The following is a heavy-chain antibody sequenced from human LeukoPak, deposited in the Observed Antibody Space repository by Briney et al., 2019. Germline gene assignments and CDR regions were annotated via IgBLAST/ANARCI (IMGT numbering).Heavy chain of an antibody. V-gene: IGHV3-30*18. CDR3: AKALQPWLQYYYYYGMDV. J-gene: IGHJ6*02. Sequence: GGSLRLSCAASGFTFSSYGMHWVRQAPGKGLEWVAVISYDGSNKYYADSVKGRFTISRDNSKNTLYLQMNSLRAEDTAVYYCAKALQPWLQYYYYYGMDVWGQGTTVTVSS. CDR2: ISYDGSNK. D-gene: IGHD5-18*01. CDR1: GFTFSSYG.